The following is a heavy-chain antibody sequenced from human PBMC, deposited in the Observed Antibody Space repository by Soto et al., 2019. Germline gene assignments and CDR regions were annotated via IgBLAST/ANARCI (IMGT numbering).Heavy chain of an antibody. CDR2: ISGFNGNT. D-gene: IGHD3-16*01. CDR1: GYTFNFYG. J-gene: IGHJ4*02. CDR3: ARIGVSSGHESPDFDS. Sequence: ASVKGSCKASGYTFNFYGITWVRQAPGQGLEWMGWISGFNGNTNYAADLQGRVTMTTDTSTSTADMELRGLRSDDTAVYYCARIGVSSGHESPDFDSWGQGTLVTVSS. V-gene: IGHV1-18*01.